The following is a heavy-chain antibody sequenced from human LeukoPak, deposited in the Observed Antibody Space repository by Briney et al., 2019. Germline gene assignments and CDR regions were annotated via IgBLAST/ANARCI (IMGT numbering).Heavy chain of an antibody. CDR2: IRYDGSKK. J-gene: IGHJ6*03. CDR3: AKSPKSPAISMVRGVSSYNYYMDV. D-gene: IGHD3-10*01. CDR1: GFTFSNYG. Sequence: GGSLRLSCAASGFTFSNYGMHWVRQAPGKGLEWVALIRYDGSKKYYADSVKGRFTISRDNSKNTLYLQMNSLRVEDTAVYYCAKSPKSPAISMVRGVSSYNYYMDVWGTGTTVTISS. V-gene: IGHV3-30*02.